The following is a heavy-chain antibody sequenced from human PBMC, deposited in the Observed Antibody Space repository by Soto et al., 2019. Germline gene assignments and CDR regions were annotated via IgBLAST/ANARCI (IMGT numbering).Heavy chain of an antibody. J-gene: IGHJ3*02. CDR1: GYSFTSYW. CDR2: IDPSDSYT. V-gene: IGHV5-10-1*01. Sequence: AGESLKISCKGSGYSFTSYWISWVRQMPGKGLEWMGRIDPSDSYTDYSPSLQGHVTISTDKFINTAYLQWSSPKASDTAMYYCARLKGRQYSSSIGSAFDIWGQGTMVTVSS. D-gene: IGHD6-6*01. CDR3: ARLKGRQYSSSIGSAFDI.